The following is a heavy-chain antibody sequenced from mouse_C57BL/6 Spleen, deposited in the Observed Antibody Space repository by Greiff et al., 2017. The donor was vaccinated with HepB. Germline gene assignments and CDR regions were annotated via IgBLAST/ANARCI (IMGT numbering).Heavy chain of an antibody. Sequence: VQLQQSGAELVKPGASVKISCKASGYAFSSYWMNWVKQRPGKGLEWIGQIYPGDGDTNYNGKFKGKATLTADKSSSTAYMHLSSLTSEDFAVYFFASGPITTENYAMDYWGQGTSVTVSS. J-gene: IGHJ4*01. D-gene: IGHD1-1*01. CDR1: GYAFSSYW. CDR3: ASGPITTENYAMDY. CDR2: IYPGDGDT. V-gene: IGHV1-80*01.